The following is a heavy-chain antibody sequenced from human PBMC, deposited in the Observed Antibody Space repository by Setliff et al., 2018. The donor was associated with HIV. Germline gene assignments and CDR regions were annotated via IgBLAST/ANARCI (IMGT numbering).Heavy chain of an antibody. CDR2: IYYSGST. Sequence: SETLSLTCTVSGGSISSGSYYWSWIRQPPGKGLEWIGSIYYSGSTYYNPSLKSRVTISVDTSKNQFSLNLTSVTAADTAVYYCARVASYDFWSGYLHYFDYWGQGTPVTVSS. J-gene: IGHJ4*02. V-gene: IGHV4-39*01. D-gene: IGHD3-3*01. CDR1: GGSISSGSYY. CDR3: ARVASYDFWSGYLHYFDY.